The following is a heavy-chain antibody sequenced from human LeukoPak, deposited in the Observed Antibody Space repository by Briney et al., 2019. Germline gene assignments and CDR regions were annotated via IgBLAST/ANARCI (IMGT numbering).Heavy chain of an antibody. CDR3: ARHAQYSDNWFDP. J-gene: IGHJ5*02. CDR1: GDPISDYC. D-gene: IGHD2-15*01. CDR2: IYGNGST. Sequence: SETLSLTCTVSGDPISDYCWTWIRQPAGKGLEWIGRIYGNGSTNYNPSLKSRVTISVDTSKNQFSLKLSSVTAADTAVYYCARHAQYSDNWFDPWGPGTLVTVSS. V-gene: IGHV4-4*07.